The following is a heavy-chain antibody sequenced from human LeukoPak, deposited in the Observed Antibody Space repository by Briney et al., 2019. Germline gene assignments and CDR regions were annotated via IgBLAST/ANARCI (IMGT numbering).Heavy chain of an antibody. CDR2: ILPIFDTG. Sequence: SVKVSCKASGGTFSNYAISWVRQAPGQGLEWMGGILPIFDTGNYAQKFQGRVTVTADASTSTAYMALSSLRSEDTAVYYCARSNYGGHSGVWFDPWGQGTLVTVSS. D-gene: IGHD4-23*01. J-gene: IGHJ5*02. CDR1: GGTFSNYA. CDR3: ARSNYGGHSGVWFDP. V-gene: IGHV1-69*13.